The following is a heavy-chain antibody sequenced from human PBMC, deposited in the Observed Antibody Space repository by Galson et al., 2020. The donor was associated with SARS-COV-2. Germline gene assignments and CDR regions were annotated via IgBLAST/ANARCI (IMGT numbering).Heavy chain of an antibody. Sequence: PGGSLRLSCAASGFTFSAYTLHWVRQAPGKGLEWVALLSYDGGNKYYADSVKGRFTISRDNSKNTLYLQMNSLRAEDTAVYYCARASGGGYSGSFYMWGQGTMVTVSS. J-gene: IGHJ3*02. CDR2: LSYDGGNK. V-gene: IGHV3-30-3*01. D-gene: IGHD1-26*01. CDR3: ARASGGGYSGSFYM. CDR1: GFTFSAYT.